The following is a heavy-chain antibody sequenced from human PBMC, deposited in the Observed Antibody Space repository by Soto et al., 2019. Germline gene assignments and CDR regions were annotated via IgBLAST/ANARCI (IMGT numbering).Heavy chain of an antibody. CDR2: ISGSGGST. CDR1: GFTFSSYA. V-gene: IGHV3-23*01. Sequence: GGSLRLSCAASGFTFSSYAMSWVRQAPGKGLEWVSAISGSGGSTYYADSVKGRFTISRDNSKNTLYLQMNSLRAEDTAVYYCAKDLDPRITMIVVVSRPVADNYYGMDVWGQGTTVTVSS. J-gene: IGHJ6*02. CDR3: AKDLDPRITMIVVVSRPVADNYYGMDV. D-gene: IGHD3-22*01.